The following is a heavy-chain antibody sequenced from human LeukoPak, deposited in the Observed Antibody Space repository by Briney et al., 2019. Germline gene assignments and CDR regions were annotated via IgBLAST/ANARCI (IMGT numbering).Heavy chain of an antibody. CDR1: GYTFTDYY. Sequence: ASVKVSCKVSGYTFTDYYMHWVQQAPGKGLEWMGLVDPEDGETIYAEKFQGRVTITADTSTDTAYMEQSSLRSEDTAVYYCATGWNRLLNRSFDYWGQGTLVTVSS. J-gene: IGHJ4*02. CDR2: VDPEDGET. D-gene: IGHD2-15*01. V-gene: IGHV1-69-2*01. CDR3: ATGWNRLLNRSFDY.